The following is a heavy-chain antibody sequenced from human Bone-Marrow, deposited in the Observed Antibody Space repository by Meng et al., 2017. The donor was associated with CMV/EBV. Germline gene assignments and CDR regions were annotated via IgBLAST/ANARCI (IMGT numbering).Heavy chain of an antibody. CDR2: IRYDGSNK. V-gene: IGHV3-30*02. J-gene: IGHJ2*01. CDR3: ARGNYDFWSGSPGYFDL. Sequence: FTFSSYGMHWVRQAPGKGLEWVAFIRYDGSNKYYADSVKGRFTISRDNSKNTLYLQMNSLRAEDTALYHCARGNYDFWSGSPGYFDLWGRGTLVTVSS. D-gene: IGHD3-3*01. CDR1: FTFSSYG.